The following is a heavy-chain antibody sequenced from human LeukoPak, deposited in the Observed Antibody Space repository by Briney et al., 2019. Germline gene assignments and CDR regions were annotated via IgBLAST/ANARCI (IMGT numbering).Heavy chain of an antibody. J-gene: IGHJ4*02. CDR3: ARGSGSGSYSLYWLLY. D-gene: IGHD3-10*01. CDR1: GGSISSYY. Sequence: SETLSLTCTVSGGSISSYYWSWIREHLGKGLEWMGYIYYSGSTNYNPSLKSRVTISVDTSKNQFSLKLSSVTAADTAVYYCARGSGSGSYSLYWLLYWGQGTLVTVSS. CDR2: IYYSGST. V-gene: IGHV4-59*01.